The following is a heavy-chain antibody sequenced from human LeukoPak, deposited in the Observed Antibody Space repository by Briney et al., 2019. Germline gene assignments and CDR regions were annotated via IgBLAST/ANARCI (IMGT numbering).Heavy chain of an antibody. Sequence: ASVKVSCKASGYTFTSYGISWARQAPRQGLEWMGWISAYNGNTNYAQKLQGRVTMTTDTSTSTAYMELRSLRSDDTAVYYCARHAMGIAVADTDYWGQGTLVTVSS. V-gene: IGHV1-18*01. J-gene: IGHJ4*02. CDR3: ARHAMGIAVADTDY. D-gene: IGHD6-19*01. CDR1: GYTFTSYG. CDR2: ISAYNGNT.